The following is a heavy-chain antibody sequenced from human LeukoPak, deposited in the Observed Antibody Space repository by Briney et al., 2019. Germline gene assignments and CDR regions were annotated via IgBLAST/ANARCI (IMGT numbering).Heavy chain of an antibody. CDR1: GGSISSSSYY. J-gene: IGHJ4*02. V-gene: IGHV4-39*07. CDR3: ARDGERTYYFDY. CDR2: IYYSGST. Sequence: PSETLSLTCTVSGGSISSSSYYWGWIRQPPGKGLEWIGSIYYSGSTYYNPSLKSRVTISVDTSKNQFSLKLSSVTAADTAVYYCARDGERTYYFDYWGQGTLVTVSS. D-gene: IGHD3-10*01.